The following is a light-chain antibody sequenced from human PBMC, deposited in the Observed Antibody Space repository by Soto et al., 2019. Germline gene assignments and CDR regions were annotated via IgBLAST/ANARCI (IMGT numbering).Light chain of an antibody. V-gene: IGKV1-39*01. Sequence: DIQMTQSPSSLSASVGDRVTITCRASQSISSYLNWYQQKPGKAPKLLIYAASSLQSGVPSRFSGSGSETDFTXTISSLQPEDFATYYCQQSYSTPLGFTFGPGTKVDIK. CDR2: AAS. CDR1: QSISSY. J-gene: IGKJ3*01. CDR3: QQSYSTPLGFT.